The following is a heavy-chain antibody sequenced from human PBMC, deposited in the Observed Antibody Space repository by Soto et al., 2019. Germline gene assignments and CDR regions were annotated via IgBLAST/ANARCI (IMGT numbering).Heavy chain of an antibody. V-gene: IGHV3-30-3*01. J-gene: IGHJ4*02. D-gene: IGHD4-17*01. Sequence: QVQLVESGGGVVQPGRSLRLSCAASGFTFSSYAMHWVRQAPGNGLEWVAVISYDGSNKYYADSVKGRFTISRDNSKNTLYLQMNSLRAEDTAVYYCARGERWLQYFDYWGQGTLVTVSS. CDR2: ISYDGSNK. CDR1: GFTFSSYA. CDR3: ARGERWLQYFDY.